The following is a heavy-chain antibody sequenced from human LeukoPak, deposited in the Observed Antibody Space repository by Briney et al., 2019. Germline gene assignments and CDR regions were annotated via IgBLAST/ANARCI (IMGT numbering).Heavy chain of an antibody. J-gene: IGHJ4*02. CDR2: INHSGST. V-gene: IGHV4-34*01. Sequence: SETLSLTCAVYGGSFSGYYWSWIRQPSGKGLEWIGEINHSGSTNYNPSLKSRVTISVDTSKNQFSLKLSSVTAADTAVYYCARGRRWTVPYFDYWGQGTLVTVSS. D-gene: IGHD4-17*01. CDR1: GGSFSGYY. CDR3: ARGRRWTVPYFDY.